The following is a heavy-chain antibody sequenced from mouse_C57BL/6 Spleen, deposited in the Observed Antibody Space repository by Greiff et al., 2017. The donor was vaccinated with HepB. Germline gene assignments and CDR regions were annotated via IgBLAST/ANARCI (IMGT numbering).Heavy chain of an antibody. D-gene: IGHD1-1*01. V-gene: IGHV1-72*01. CDR1: GYTFTSYW. CDR3: ARDRYGSSYGYFDV. Sequence: QVQLQQPGAELVKPGASVKLSCKASGYTFTSYWFPWLNQRPGGGLGWFGRFVHNSGGPNSNEKFKSKATRTVDKPSSTAYMQLSSLTAEDSAVYYCARDRYGSSYGYFDVWGTGTTVTVSS. CDR2: FVHNSGGP. J-gene: IGHJ1*03.